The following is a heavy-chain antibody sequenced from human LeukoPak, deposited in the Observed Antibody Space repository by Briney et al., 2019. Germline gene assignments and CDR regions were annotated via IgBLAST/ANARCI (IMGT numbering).Heavy chain of an antibody. V-gene: IGHV4-61*02. CDR2: IYTSGST. J-gene: IGHJ4*02. Sequence: PSETLSLTCTVSGGSISSGSYYWSWIRQPAGKGLEWIGRIYTSGSTNYNPSLKSRVTISVDTSKNQFSLKLSSVTAADTAVYYCARTKASRSGGWYFDYWGQGTLVTVSS. D-gene: IGHD6-19*01. CDR1: GGSISSGSYY. CDR3: ARTKASRSGGWYFDY.